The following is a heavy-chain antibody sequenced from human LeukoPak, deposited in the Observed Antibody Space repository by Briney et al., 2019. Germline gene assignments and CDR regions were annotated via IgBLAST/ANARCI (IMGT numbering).Heavy chain of an antibody. CDR3: ARDAYSSRPYWFDP. Sequence: GSSVKVSCTASGYTFTSYAMHWVRQAPGQRLEWMGWINAGNGNTKYSQKFQGRVTITRDTSASTAYMELSSLRSEDTAVYYCARDAYSSRPYWFDPWGQGTLVTVSS. CDR1: GYTFTSYA. V-gene: IGHV1-3*01. D-gene: IGHD6-13*01. J-gene: IGHJ5*02. CDR2: INAGNGNT.